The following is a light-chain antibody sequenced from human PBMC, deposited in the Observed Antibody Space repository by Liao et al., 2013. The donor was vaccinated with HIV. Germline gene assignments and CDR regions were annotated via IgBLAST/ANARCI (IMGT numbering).Light chain of an antibody. CDR3: QSLDSSGAVV. J-gene: IGLJ2*01. V-gene: IGLV3-1*01. CDR1: KLGDKY. CDR2: EDT. Sequence: SYELNQPPSVSVSPGQTASVTCSGDKLGDKYVSWYQQRPGQSPVLVIYEDTKRPSGIPERFSGSTSGTRVTLTISDVQAGDEADYFCQSLDSSGAVVFGGGTKLSVL.